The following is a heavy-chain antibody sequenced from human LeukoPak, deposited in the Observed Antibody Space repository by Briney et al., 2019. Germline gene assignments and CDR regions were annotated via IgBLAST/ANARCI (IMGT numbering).Heavy chain of an antibody. V-gene: IGHV3-66*01. CDR1: GFTVSSNY. CDR3: ARGKIYSSSLDAFDI. Sequence: GGSLRLSCAASGFTVSSNYMSWVRQAPGKGLEWVSVIYSGGSTYYADSVKGRFTISRDNSKNTLYLQMNSLRAEDTAVYYCARGKIYSSSLDAFDIWGQGTMVTVSS. CDR2: IYSGGST. J-gene: IGHJ3*02. D-gene: IGHD6-13*01.